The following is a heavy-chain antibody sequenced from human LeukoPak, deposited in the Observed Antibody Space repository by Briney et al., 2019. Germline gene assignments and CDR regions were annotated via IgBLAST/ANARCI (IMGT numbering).Heavy chain of an antibody. J-gene: IGHJ4*02. CDR2: ISSSSSYI. D-gene: IGHD6-19*01. V-gene: IGHV3-21*01. Sequence: GGSLRFSGAGSAFTFSSYSMNWVRQAPGKGLEWVSYISSSSSYIYYEDSVKGRFTNSRDNAKNSLYLQMNSLRAEDTAVYCCARDRTGWTIDYWGQGTLVTVSS. CDR3: ARDRTGWTIDY. CDR1: AFTFSSYS.